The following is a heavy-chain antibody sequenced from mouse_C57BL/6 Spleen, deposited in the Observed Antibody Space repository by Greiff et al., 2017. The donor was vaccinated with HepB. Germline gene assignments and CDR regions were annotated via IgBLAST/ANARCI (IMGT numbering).Heavy chain of an antibody. D-gene: IGHD2-3*01. V-gene: IGHV1-26*01. Sequence: EVMLQQSGPELVKPGASVKISCKASGYTFTDYYMNWVKQSPGKSLEWIGDINPNNGGTRYNQKFKGKATLTVDKSSSTAYMELRSLTSAASAVYYCACAHYDCYFSWFAYWGQGTLVTVAA. CDR3: ACAHYDCYFSWFAY. CDR2: INPNNGGT. CDR1: GYTFTDYY. J-gene: IGHJ3*01.